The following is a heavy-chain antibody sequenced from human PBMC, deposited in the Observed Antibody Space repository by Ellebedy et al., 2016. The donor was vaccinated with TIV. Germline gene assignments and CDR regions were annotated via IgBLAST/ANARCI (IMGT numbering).Heavy chain of an antibody. V-gene: IGHV4-34*04. J-gene: IGHJ4*02. CDR2: INHVGRT. CDR1: GASFSGYY. CDR3: ARGRGGSYSIPFDY. D-gene: IGHD1-26*01. Sequence: SETLSLXCAVYGASFSGYYWSWIRQPPGKGLEWIGEINHVGRTNDNPSLKSRATISVDTSNNQFSLRLSSVTAADTAVYYCARGRGGSYSIPFDYWGQGTLVTVSS.